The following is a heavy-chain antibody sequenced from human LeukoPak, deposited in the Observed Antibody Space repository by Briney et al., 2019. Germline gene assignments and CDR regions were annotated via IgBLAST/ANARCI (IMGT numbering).Heavy chain of an antibody. V-gene: IGHV3-53*01. J-gene: IGHJ6*03. CDR2: IYSGGST. CDR1: GFTFSSFG. CDR3: ARETTINYYDSSGYYLYYYMDV. Sequence: PGGSLRLSCGASGFTFSSFGMHWVRQAPGKGLEWVSVIYSGGSTYYADSVKGRFTISRDNSKNTLYLQLNSLRAEDTAVYYCARETTINYYDSSGYYLYYYMDVWGKGTTVTVSS. D-gene: IGHD3-22*01.